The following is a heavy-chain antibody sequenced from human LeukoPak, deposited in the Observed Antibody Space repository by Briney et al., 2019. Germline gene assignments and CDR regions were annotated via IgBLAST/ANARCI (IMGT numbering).Heavy chain of an antibody. CDR3: ASGYCGGACQLGGVDM. D-gene: IGHD2-21*02. Sequence: SETLSLTCTVSGGSISSYYWNWLRQPPGKGLEYIGYTHYSGATNYNPSLKSRVTISLDTSGNQFSLKLSSVTAADTAVYYCASGYCGGACQLGGVDMWGQGTMVTVSS. CDR1: GGSISSYY. V-gene: IGHV4-59*01. J-gene: IGHJ3*02. CDR2: THYSGAT.